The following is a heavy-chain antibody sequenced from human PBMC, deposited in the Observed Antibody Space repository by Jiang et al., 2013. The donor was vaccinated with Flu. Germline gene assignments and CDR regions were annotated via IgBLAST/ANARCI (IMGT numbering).Heavy chain of an antibody. Sequence: QLVESGGGLVQPGGSLRLSCAASGFTLSSYGMSWVRQAPGKGLEWASAVSGGGGTTYYADSVKGRFTISRDNSKNTLYLQMNSLRAEDTAIYYCAKFYYDSSGYYGRDAFDIWGQGTMVTVS. D-gene: IGHD3-22*01. J-gene: IGHJ3*02. CDR3: AKFYYDSSGYYGRDAFDI. CDR1: GFTLSSYG. V-gene: IGHV3-23*04. CDR2: VSGGGGTT.